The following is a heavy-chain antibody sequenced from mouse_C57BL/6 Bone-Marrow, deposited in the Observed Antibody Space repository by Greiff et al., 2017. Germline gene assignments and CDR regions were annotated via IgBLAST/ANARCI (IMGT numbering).Heavy chain of an antibody. Sequence: VQLQQPGAELVKPGASVKMSCKASSYTFTSYWITWVKQRPGQGLEWIGDIYPGSGSTNYNEKFKSKATLTVDTSSSTAYMQLSSLTSEDSAVYYCGVGTVPYYYAMDYWGQGTSVTVSS. J-gene: IGHJ4*01. D-gene: IGHD4-1*01. CDR2: IYPGSGST. CDR3: GVGTVPYYYAMDY. CDR1: SYTFTSYW. V-gene: IGHV1-55*01.